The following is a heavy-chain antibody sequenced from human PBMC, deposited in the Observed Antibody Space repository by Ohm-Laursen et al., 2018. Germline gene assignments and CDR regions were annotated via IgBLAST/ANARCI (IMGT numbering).Heavy chain of an antibody. CDR2: IKEDGSQK. J-gene: IGHJ3*02. Sequence: SLRLSCSASGFTFSSYWMTWVRQAPGKELEWVANIKEDGSQKNYVDSVKGRFTISIDNANNFLYLQMNSLRAEDTAVYYCARDISPVIVGVAFDVFDIWGQGTMVTVSS. D-gene: IGHD1-26*01. CDR3: ARDISPVIVGVAFDVFDI. V-gene: IGHV3-7*01. CDR1: GFTFSSYW.